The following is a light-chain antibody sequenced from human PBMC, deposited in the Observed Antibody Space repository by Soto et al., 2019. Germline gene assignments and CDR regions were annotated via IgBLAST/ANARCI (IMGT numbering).Light chain of an antibody. V-gene: IGLV2-8*01. CDR1: SSDVGGYNY. CDR2: EVS. CDR3: SSYAGSNNFEDVV. Sequence: QSALTQPPSASGSPGQSVTISCTGTSSDVGGYNYVSWYQQHPGKAPKLMIYEVSKRPSGVPDRFPGSKSGNTASLTVSGLQAEDEADYYCSSYAGSNNFEDVVFGGGTKVTVL. J-gene: IGLJ2*01.